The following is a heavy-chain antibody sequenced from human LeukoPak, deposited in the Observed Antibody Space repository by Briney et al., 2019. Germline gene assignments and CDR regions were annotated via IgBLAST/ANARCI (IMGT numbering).Heavy chain of an antibody. J-gene: IGHJ4*02. CDR2: IKQDGSDK. CDR3: TRDRMVSATAYLDS. CDR1: GYAYSGYW. D-gene: IGHD2-8*01. V-gene: IGHV3-7*03. Sequence: PGGSLRLSCAASGYAYSGYWMSWVRQAPGKGLDWVANIKQDGSDKYYVDSVKGRFTISRDNAKNSLYLQMNSLRAEDTAVYYCTRDRMVSATAYLDSWGQGTLVTVSS.